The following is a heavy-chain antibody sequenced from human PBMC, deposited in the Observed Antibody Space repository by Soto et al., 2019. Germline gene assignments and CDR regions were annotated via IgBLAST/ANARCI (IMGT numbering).Heavy chain of an antibody. CDR3: ARHSARSYVLRFLEWSDY. J-gene: IGHJ4*02. V-gene: IGHV4-39*01. CDR1: GGSISSSSYY. CDR2: IYYSGST. D-gene: IGHD3-3*01. Sequence: PSETLSLTCTVSGGSISSSSYYWGWIRQPPGKGLEWIGSIYYSGSTYYNPSLKSRVTISVDTSKNQFSLKLSSVTAADTAVYYCARHSARSYVLRFLEWSDYWGQGTLVTVSS.